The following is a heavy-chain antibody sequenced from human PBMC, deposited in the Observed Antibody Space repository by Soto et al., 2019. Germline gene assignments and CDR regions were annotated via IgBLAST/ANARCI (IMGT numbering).Heavy chain of an antibody. D-gene: IGHD3-3*01. CDR3: ARRALREKYYDFWSGRYHNWFDP. CDR2: ISAYNGNT. Sequence: QVQLVQSGAEVKKPGASVKVSCKASGYTFTSYGISWVRQAPGQGLEWMGWISAYNGNTNYAQKLQGRVTMTTDTSTSTAYMELRSLRSDDTAVYYSARRALREKYYDFWSGRYHNWFDPWGQGTLVTVSS. CDR1: GYTFTSYG. J-gene: IGHJ5*02. V-gene: IGHV1-18*01.